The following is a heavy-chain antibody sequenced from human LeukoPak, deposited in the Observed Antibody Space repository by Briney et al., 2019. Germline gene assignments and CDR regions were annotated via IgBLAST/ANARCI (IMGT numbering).Heavy chain of an antibody. CDR2: IYYSGST. Sequence: PSETLSLTCTASGDSISSRSYYWGWIRQPPGKGLEWIGSIYYSGSTYYNPSLKSRVTISVNTSKNQFSLKLSSVTAADTAVYYCAICGGDNWFDPWGQGTLVTVSS. CDR1: GDSISSRSYY. V-gene: IGHV4-39*01. CDR3: AICGGDNWFDP. D-gene: IGHD2-21*01. J-gene: IGHJ5*02.